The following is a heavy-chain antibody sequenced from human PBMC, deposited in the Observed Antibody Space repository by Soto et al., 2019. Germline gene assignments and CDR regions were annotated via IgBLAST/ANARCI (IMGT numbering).Heavy chain of an antibody. Sequence: QVQLQESGPGLVKPSETLSLTCTVSGGSISGSYWSWIRQTPGKVLEWVGYIHYSGSTNYNPSLKSRVSMSVDSAKNQFSLQLSSLTAADTAVYFCTKYRRTDAEGYSFDYWGQGALVTVSS. D-gene: IGHD2-15*01. CDR3: TKYRRTDAEGYSFDY. J-gene: IGHJ4*02. CDR1: GGSISGSY. V-gene: IGHV4-59*01. CDR2: IHYSGST.